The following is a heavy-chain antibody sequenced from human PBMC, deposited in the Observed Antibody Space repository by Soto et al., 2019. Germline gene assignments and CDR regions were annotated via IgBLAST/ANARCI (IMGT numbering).Heavy chain of an antibody. CDR1: GFTFSNYW. D-gene: IGHD2-2*01. V-gene: IGHV3-74*01. CDR2: ISKDGITT. J-gene: IGHJ4*02. CDR3: ARFPEAYCATTSCYAFDQ. Sequence: GGSLRLSCAVSGFTFSNYWMYWVRQAPGKGLVWVSRISKDGITTNYADSVKGRFTISRDNAKNTLYLQMNSLGAEDTALYYCARFPEAYCATTSCYAFDQWGQGTPVTVSS.